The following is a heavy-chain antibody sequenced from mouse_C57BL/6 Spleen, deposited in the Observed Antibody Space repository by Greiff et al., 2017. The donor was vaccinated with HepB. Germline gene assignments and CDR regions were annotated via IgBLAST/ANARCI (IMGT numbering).Heavy chain of an antibody. D-gene: IGHD2-4*01. J-gene: IGHJ3*01. Sequence: QVQLQQPGAELVKPGASVKMSCKASGYTFTSYWITWVKQRPGQGLEWIGDIYPGSGSTNYNEKFKSKATLTVDTSSSTAYMQLSSLTSEDSAVYYCARGVYDYDPTFAYWGQGTLVTVSA. CDR3: ARGVYDYDPTFAY. CDR2: IYPGSGST. V-gene: IGHV1-55*01. CDR1: GYTFTSYW.